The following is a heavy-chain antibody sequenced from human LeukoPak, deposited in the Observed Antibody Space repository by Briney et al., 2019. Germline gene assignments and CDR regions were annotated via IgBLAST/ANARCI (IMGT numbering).Heavy chain of an antibody. CDR3: ANARGVIFDSYFDY. D-gene: IGHD3/OR15-3a*01. CDR2: MSGSGGST. V-gene: IGHV3-23*01. J-gene: IGHJ4*02. Sequence: PGRSLRLSCAASGFTFSSNGMHWVRQAPGKGLEWVSAMSGSGGSTNYADSVKGRFTISRDNFKNTLYLQMNSLRAEDTAVYYCANARGVIFDSYFDYWGQGTLVTVSS. CDR1: GFTFSSNG.